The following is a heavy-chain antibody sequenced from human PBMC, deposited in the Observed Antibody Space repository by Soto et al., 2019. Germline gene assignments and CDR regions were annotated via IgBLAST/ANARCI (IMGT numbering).Heavy chain of an antibody. CDR2: IYSSENT. Sequence: SETLSLTCTVSGGSVSSNSYSWGWIRQSPGKGLEWIGTIYSSENTYYNPSLLSRVTISVDTSKNEFSLRLSSVTAADTAVYYCAREGVSISWYYYYGLDVWGQGPTGTGSS. D-gene: IGHD6-13*01. CDR1: GGSVSSNSYS. J-gene: IGHJ6*02. V-gene: IGHV4-39*02. CDR3: AREGVSISWYYYYGLDV.